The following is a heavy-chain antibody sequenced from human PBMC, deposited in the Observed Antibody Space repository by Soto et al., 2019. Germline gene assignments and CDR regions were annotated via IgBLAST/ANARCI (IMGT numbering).Heavy chain of an antibody. CDR3: ATSYGTSWYGDY. D-gene: IGHD6-13*01. Sequence: QVQLVQSGAEVKKPGSSVKVSCKASRDSFNNYAVTWVRQAPGQGLEWMGGLIPILGTANYAQKFQGSVTITADESTSTAYMELNSLRSEDTAVYYCATSYGTSWYGDYWGQGTLVTVSS. CDR2: LIPILGTA. J-gene: IGHJ4*02. CDR1: RDSFNNYA. V-gene: IGHV1-69*01.